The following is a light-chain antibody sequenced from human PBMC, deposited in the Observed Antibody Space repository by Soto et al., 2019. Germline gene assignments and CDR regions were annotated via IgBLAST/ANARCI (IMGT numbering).Light chain of an antibody. J-gene: IGKJ2*01. Sequence: EIVLTQSPGTLSLSPGERATLSCRASQSVNNNYLAWYQQKPGQAPRLLIYGASTRATSIPARFSGSGSGTEFTLTINCLQSEDFAVYYCQQYNKWPPYTFGQGTKLEIK. CDR3: QQYNKWPPYT. CDR2: GAS. CDR1: QSVNNN. V-gene: IGKV3-15*01.